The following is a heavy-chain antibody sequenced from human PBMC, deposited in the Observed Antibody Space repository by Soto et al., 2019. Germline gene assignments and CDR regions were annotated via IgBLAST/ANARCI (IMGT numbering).Heavy chain of an antibody. V-gene: IGHV3-23*01. CDR1: GFTFSNYA. J-gene: IGHJ4*02. CDR3: AREFAPGSPNYDY. D-gene: IGHD3-10*01. Sequence: EVQLLESAGGLEQPGGSLRLSCAASGFTFSNYAMSWVCQAPGKGLEWVSTFTRSGNTYYADSVKGRFTISRDNSKNTLYLQIDSLRAEDTAVYYCAREFAPGSPNYDYWGLGTLVTVSS. CDR2: FTRSGNT.